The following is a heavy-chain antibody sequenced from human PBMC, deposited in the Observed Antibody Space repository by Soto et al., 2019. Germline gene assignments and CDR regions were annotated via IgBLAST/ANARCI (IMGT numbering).Heavy chain of an antibody. CDR3: ARGVVVVAASQLGWFDP. Sequence: QVQLVQSGAEVKKPGSSVKVSCKASGGTFSSYAISWVRQAPGQGLEWMGGIIPMFGTTKYAQKFQGRLTITADESTSTAYMELSSLRSGDTAVDYCARGVVVVAASQLGWFDPWGQGTLVTVSS. D-gene: IGHD2-15*01. CDR2: IIPMFGTT. J-gene: IGHJ5*02. V-gene: IGHV1-69*01. CDR1: GGTFSSYA.